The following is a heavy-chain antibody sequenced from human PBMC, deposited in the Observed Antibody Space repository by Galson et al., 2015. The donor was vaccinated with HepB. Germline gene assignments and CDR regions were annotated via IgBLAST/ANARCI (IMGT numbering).Heavy chain of an antibody. CDR2: ISSYNGNS. Sequence: SVKVSCKASGYTFTSDGSSWVRQAPGQGLEWMGWISSYNGNSNSAQKLQGRFSMTTDTSTNTTYMELRGLRSDDTAVYYCARDGNDHVMAVGGQGTTATVSS. CDR1: GYTFTSDG. J-gene: IGHJ6*02. D-gene: IGHD1-1*01. CDR3: ARDGNDHVMAV. V-gene: IGHV1-18*01.